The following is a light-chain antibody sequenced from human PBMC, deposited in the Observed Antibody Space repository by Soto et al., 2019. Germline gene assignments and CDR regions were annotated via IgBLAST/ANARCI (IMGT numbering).Light chain of an antibody. CDR3: CSFAGDNTYV. Sequence: QSALTQPASVSGSPGHSITISCSGTSSDVGRYNLVSWYQQHPGKAPKLMLYEGNKRPSGVSDRFSGSKTDNTASLTISGLQAEDEADYYCCSFAGDNTYVFGTGNKV. CDR2: EGN. CDR1: SSDVGRYNL. V-gene: IGLV2-23*01. J-gene: IGLJ1*01.